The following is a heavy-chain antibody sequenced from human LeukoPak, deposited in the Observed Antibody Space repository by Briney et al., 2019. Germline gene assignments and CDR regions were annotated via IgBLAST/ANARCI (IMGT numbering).Heavy chain of an antibody. CDR3: AKSTWFGESSPSYFDN. V-gene: IGHV3-48*01. J-gene: IGHJ4*02. D-gene: IGHD3-10*01. CDR2: ISSSSNTI. CDR1: GFTFSDYS. Sequence: GGSLRLSCAASGFTFSDYSMNWVRQAPGKGLEWVSYISSSSNTIYYADSVKGRFTISRDNAKNSLYLQMNSLRAEDTALYYCAKSTWFGESSPSYFDNWGQGTLVTVSS.